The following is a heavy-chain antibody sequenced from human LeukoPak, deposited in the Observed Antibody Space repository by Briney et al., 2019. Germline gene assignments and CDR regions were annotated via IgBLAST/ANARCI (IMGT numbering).Heavy chain of an antibody. CDR2: INGDGSST. CDR1: GFTFSSYW. J-gene: IGHJ4*02. Sequence: GGSLRLSCAASGFTFSSYWMHWVRQAPGKGLVWVSRINGDGSSTTYVDSVMGRFTISRDNAKNTLYLQMNSVRAEDTAVYYCARGNIAVAGIHYWGQGTLVIVSS. V-gene: IGHV3-74*01. D-gene: IGHD6-13*01. CDR3: ARGNIAVAGIHY.